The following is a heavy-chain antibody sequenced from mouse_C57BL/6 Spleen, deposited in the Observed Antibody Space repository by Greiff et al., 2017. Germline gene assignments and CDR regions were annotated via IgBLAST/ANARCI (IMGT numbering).Heavy chain of an antibody. V-gene: IGHV1-26*01. CDR3: ARGNWDGLYYAMDY. D-gene: IGHD4-1*01. J-gene: IGHJ4*01. CDR2: INPNNGGT. Sequence: VQLQQSGPELVKPGASVKISCKASGYTFTDYYMNWVKQSHGKSLEWIGDINPNNGGTSYNQKFKGKATLTVDKSSSTAYMELRSLTSEDSAVYYCARGNWDGLYYAMDYWGQGTSVTVSS. CDR1: GYTFTDYY.